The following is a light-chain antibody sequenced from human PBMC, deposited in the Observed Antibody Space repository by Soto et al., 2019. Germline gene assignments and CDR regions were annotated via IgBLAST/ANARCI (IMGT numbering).Light chain of an antibody. CDR2: GSS. J-gene: IGKJ2*01. CDR3: QQYSDAPHT. CDR1: QSVGTN. V-gene: IGKV3-20*01. Sequence: EIVMTQSPATLYVYPGERATLSCRASQSVGTNLAWYQQKPGQAPRLLIYGSSSRAAGIPDRFRGSGTGTDFTLTIRRLEPEDFGVYYCQQYSDAPHTFGLGTKVDIK.